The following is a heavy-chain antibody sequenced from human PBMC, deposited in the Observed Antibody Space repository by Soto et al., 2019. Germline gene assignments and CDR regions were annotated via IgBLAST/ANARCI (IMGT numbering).Heavy chain of an antibody. CDR2: ISWDGGST. Sequence: GGSLRLSCAASGFTFDNYTMHWVRQAPGKGLEWVSLISWDGGSTYYADSVKGRFTISRDNSKNSLYLQMNSLRTEDTALYYCAKDNGNDAFDIWGQGTMVTVSS. CDR1: GFTFDNYT. V-gene: IGHV3-43*01. J-gene: IGHJ3*02. CDR3: AKDNGNDAFDI.